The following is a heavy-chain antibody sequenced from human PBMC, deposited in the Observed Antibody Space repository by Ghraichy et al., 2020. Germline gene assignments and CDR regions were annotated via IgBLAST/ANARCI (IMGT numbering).Heavy chain of an antibody. CDR3: ARDRLPGYDY. V-gene: IGHV3-48*03. J-gene: IGHJ4*02. CDR1: GFAFSSFE. Sequence: GGSLRLSCAASGFAFSSFEMVWVRQAPGKGLEWISYITSSSRTIHYADSVKGRFTISRDNAKNSLFLQMNSLRAEDTAVYYCARDRLPGYDYWGQGTLVTVSS. D-gene: IGHD3-9*01. CDR2: ITSSSRTI.